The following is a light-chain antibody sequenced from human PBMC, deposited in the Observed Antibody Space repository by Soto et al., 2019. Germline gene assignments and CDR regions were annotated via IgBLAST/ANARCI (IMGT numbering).Light chain of an antibody. J-gene: IGKJ1*01. CDR2: AAS. Sequence: DIQMTQSPSSLSASVGDRVTITCRASQSIVTYLNWYLQKPGKAPKLLIYAASNLQSGVPSRFSGSGSGTEFTLTISSLQPEDFATYYCLQHNSYPPWTFGQGTKVDI. CDR1: QSIVTY. V-gene: IGKV1-17*01. CDR3: LQHNSYPPWT.